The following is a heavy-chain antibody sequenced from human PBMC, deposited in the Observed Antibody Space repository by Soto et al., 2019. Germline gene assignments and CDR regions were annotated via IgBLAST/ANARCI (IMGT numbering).Heavy chain of an antibody. CDR1: GYYFPSYG. CDR2: ISVKNGNT. Sequence: GASVKVSCKASGYYFPSYGFTWVRLAPGQGLEWMGWISVKNGNTNYTPKLQGRLTMTIDTYATTAHMELRSLRSDDTAVYYCARDQYFEDSRRNLPAYWGQGTLVPVSS. CDR3: ARDQYFEDSRRNLPAY. V-gene: IGHV1-18*01. J-gene: IGHJ1*01. D-gene: IGHD3-9*01.